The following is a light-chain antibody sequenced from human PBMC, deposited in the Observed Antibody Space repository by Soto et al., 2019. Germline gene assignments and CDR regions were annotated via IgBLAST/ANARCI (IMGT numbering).Light chain of an antibody. Sequence: SALTQPPSASGSPGQSVTISCTGTSSDVGGYNYVLWYQQYPGKAPKLMIYEVSKRPSGVPDRFSGSKSGNTASLTVSGLQSEDEADYYCSSYAGSNRVFGTGTKVTVL. V-gene: IGLV2-8*01. CDR1: SSDVGGYNY. CDR3: SSYAGSNRV. J-gene: IGLJ1*01. CDR2: EVS.